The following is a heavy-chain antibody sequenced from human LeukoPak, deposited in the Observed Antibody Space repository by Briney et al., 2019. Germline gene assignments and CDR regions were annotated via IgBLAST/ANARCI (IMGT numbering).Heavy chain of an antibody. V-gene: IGHV3-23*01. CDR1: GFTFSTSA. CDR3: AKGVSGPQYYFHY. J-gene: IGHJ4*02. Sequence: GESLRLSCAASGFTFSTSAMRWVRQAPGKGLEWVSSIDGSGVKTYYADSVKGRFTISRDNSKYTLYLQMNSLRAEDTAVYYCAKGVSGPQYYFHYWGQGTLVTVSS. CDR2: IDGSGVKT. D-gene: IGHD4-11*01.